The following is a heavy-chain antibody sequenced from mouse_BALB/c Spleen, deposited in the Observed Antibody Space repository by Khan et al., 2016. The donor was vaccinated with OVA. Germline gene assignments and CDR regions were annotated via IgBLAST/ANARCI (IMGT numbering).Heavy chain of an antibody. Sequence: QVQLQQSGAELVMPGASVKMSCKASGYTFTDYWVHWVKQRPGQGLEWIGAIDTSDSYTTYNQNFKGKATSTVDESSNTAYMQLSSLTSEDSAVYYCARTDGYWGQGTTLTVSS. V-gene: IGHV1-69*01. CDR1: GYTFTDYW. J-gene: IGHJ2*01. CDR3: ARTDGY. CDR2: IDTSDSYT.